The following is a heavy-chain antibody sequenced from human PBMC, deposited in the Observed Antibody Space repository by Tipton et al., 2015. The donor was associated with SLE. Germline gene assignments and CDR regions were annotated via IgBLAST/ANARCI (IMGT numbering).Heavy chain of an antibody. V-gene: IGHV3-30*02. D-gene: IGHD3-16*01. CDR3: AGGTGAYFDH. Sequence: SLRLSCVASGFTFDTAWMSWVRQAPGKGLEWVAFIRADGSNKDYADSVKGRFTISRDNSKNTLYLQMNRPRVEDTAVYYCAGGTGAYFDHWGQGTLVTVSS. J-gene: IGHJ4*02. CDR2: IRADGSNK. CDR1: GFTFDTAW.